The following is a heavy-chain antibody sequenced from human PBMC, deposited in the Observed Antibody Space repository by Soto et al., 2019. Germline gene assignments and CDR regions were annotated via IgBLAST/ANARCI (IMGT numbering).Heavy chain of an antibody. V-gene: IGHV1-69*01. Sequence: QVQLVQSGAEMKKPGSSVKVSCKVSGDSFSSYAISWVRQAPGEGLEWVGGIIPIFETANYAQNFQGRVTITAVEYTTTAYLEVTRLRPQDTAVFYCAASDSSSWQHDYWGQGTLITVSS. D-gene: IGHD6-13*01. J-gene: IGHJ4*02. CDR1: GDSFSSYA. CDR3: AASDSSSWQHDY. CDR2: IIPIFETA.